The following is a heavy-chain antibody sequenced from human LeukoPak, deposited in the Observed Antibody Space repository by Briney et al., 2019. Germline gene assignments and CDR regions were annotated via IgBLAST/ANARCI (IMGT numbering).Heavy chain of an antibody. Sequence: PGRSLRLSCAASGFTFSSFAMHWVRQAPGQGLEWVSAISGSGGSTYYADSVKGRFTISRDNSKNTLYLQMNSLRAEDTAVYYCAKGRSYYETTGRADYWGQGTLVTVSS. V-gene: IGHV3-23*01. CDR2: ISGSGGST. CDR3: AKGRSYYETTGRADY. CDR1: GFTFSSFA. J-gene: IGHJ4*02. D-gene: IGHD1-26*01.